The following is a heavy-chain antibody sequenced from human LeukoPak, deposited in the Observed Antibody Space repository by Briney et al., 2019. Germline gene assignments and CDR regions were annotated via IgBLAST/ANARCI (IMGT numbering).Heavy chain of an antibody. CDR2: IGGGDT. CDR3: AKDMINGNGEYDAFDI. J-gene: IGHJ3*02. D-gene: IGHD3-10*01. V-gene: IGHV3-23*01. Sequence: GSLRLSFATSGFTFHIYAMHWVRQAPGKGPEWVSGIGGGDTYYAKSVRGRFTISRDDARKTLHLQMNMLRADDTAIYYCAKDMINGNGEYDAFDIWGRGTMVTVSS. CDR1: GFTFHIYA.